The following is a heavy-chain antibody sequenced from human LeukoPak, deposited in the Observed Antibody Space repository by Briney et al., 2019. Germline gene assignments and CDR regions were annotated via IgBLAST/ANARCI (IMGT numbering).Heavy chain of an antibody. Sequence: ASVKVSCKASGYTFTGYYMHRVRQAPGQGLEWMGRINPNSGGTNYAQKFQGRVTMTRDTSISTAYMELSRLRSDDTAVYYCAGDSRPYYYDSSGSMVLDYWGQGTLVTVSS. D-gene: IGHD3-22*01. CDR2: INPNSGGT. V-gene: IGHV1-2*06. CDR3: AGDSRPYYYDSSGSMVLDY. J-gene: IGHJ4*02. CDR1: GYTFTGYY.